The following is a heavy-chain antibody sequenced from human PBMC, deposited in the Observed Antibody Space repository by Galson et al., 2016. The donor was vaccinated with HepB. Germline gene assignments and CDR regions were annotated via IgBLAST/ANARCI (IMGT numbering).Heavy chain of an antibody. CDR1: GYTFTSYG. Sequence: QSGAEVKKPGASVKVSCKASGYTFTSYGISWVRQAPGQGPEWMGGISADNGNPNYAQNLQGRVTMTTDTSTRTAYMELRSLRSDDTAVYYCARRRDSSGSNAFDYWGQGTLVTVSS. D-gene: IGHD6-19*01. V-gene: IGHV1-18*01. J-gene: IGHJ4*02. CDR3: ARRRDSSGSNAFDY. CDR2: ISADNGNP.